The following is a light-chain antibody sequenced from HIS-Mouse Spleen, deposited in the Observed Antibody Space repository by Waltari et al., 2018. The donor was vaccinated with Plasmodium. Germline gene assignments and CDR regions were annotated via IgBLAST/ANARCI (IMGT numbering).Light chain of an antibody. V-gene: IGLV2-14*01. CDR2: EVS. CDR3: SSYTSSSTVV. CDR1: SSDVGGSNS. J-gene: IGLJ2*01. Sequence: QSALTQPASVSGSPGPSITISCTATSSDVGGSNSVSWYQQHPGKAPKLMIYEVSNRPSGVSNRFSGSKSGNTASLTISGLQAEDEADYYCSSYTSSSTVVFGGGTKLTVL.